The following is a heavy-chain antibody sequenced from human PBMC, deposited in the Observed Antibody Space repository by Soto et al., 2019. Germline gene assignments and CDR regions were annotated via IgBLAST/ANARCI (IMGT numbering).Heavy chain of an antibody. CDR2: INHSGST. D-gene: IGHD3-16*02. CDR1: GGSFSIYY. Sequence: PSETTSLTRAVYGGSFSIYYWAGILQTTGKGLAWIGEINHSGSTNYNPSLKSRVTISVATSKIQFSLKLSSVTAADTAVYYCARGPSVSFLMNWFDPWGQGTLVTVSS. CDR3: ARGPSVSFLMNWFDP. J-gene: IGHJ5*02. V-gene: IGHV4-34*01.